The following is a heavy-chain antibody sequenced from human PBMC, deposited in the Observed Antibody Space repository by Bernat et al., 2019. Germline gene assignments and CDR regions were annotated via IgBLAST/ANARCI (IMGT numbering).Heavy chain of an antibody. CDR3: APDCVRTSCYAFDY. V-gene: IGHV2-5*02. CDR2: IYWDDDT. CDR1: GFSLSTSGVG. D-gene: IGHD2-2*01. Sequence: QITLKESGPTLVKPTQTLTLTCIFSGFSLSTSGVGGGLIREPPGKALEWLALIYWDDDTRYSPSLKSRLTFTKDTSKNQVVLTMTNMDPMDTATYYCAPDCVRTSCYAFDYWGQGTLVSVSS. J-gene: IGHJ4*02.